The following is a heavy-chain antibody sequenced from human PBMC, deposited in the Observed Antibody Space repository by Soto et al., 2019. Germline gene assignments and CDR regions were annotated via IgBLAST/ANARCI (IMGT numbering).Heavy chain of an antibody. CDR3: AKGGADGFCIGGRCYFHY. Sequence: EVQLVESGGGLVQPGRSLRLSCAASGFTFDDYAMHWVRRVPGKGLEWVSSISWNSNIIGYADSVKGRFTISRDNAKNTLYLKMNSLRTEDTVLYYCAKGGADGFCIGGRCYFHYWGQGTMGTVSS. J-gene: IGHJ4*02. CDR1: GFTFDDYA. CDR2: ISWNSNII. D-gene: IGHD2-15*01. V-gene: IGHV3-9*01.